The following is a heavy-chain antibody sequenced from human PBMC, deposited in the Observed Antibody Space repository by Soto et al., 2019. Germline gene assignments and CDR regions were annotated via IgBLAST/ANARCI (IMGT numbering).Heavy chain of an antibody. CDR2: IYYSGST. CDR3: ARGHLQAEGWFDP. V-gene: IGHV4-30-4*01. D-gene: IGHD3-3*02. Sequence: QVQLQESGPGLVKPSQTLSLTCTVSGGSISSGDYYWGWIRQPPGKGLEWIGYIYYSGSTYYKPSIKSRVTISVDTSKNQFSLKLSAVTAADTAVYYCARGHLQAEGWFDPWGQGTLVTVSS. J-gene: IGHJ5*02. CDR1: GGSISSGDYY.